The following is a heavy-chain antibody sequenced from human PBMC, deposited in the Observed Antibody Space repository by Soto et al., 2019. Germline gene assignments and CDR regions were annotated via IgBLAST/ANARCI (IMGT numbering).Heavy chain of an antibody. CDR3: ARGRGYRSGMRGMDV. CDR1: GGSFSGYY. V-gene: IGHV4-34*01. CDR2: INHSGST. D-gene: IGHD3-10*01. J-gene: IGHJ6*02. Sequence: SETLSLTCAVYGGSFSGYYWSWIRQPPGKGLEWMGEINHSGSTNYNPSLKSRVTISVDTSKNQFSLKLSSVTAADTAVYYCARGRGYRSGMRGMDVWGQGTTVTVSS.